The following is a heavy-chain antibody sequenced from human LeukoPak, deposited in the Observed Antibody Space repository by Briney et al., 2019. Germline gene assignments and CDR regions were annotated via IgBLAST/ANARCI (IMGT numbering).Heavy chain of an antibody. D-gene: IGHD3-3*01. CDR1: GGSISSYY. V-gene: IGHV4-4*07. Sequence: PSETLSLTCTVSGGSISSYYWSWIRQPAGKGLEWIGRIYTSGSTNYNPSLKSRVTMSVDTSKNQFSLKLSSVTAADTAVYYCARERRFLEWFPHNWFDPWGQGTLVTVSS. CDR3: ARERRFLEWFPHNWFDP. J-gene: IGHJ5*02. CDR2: IYTSGST.